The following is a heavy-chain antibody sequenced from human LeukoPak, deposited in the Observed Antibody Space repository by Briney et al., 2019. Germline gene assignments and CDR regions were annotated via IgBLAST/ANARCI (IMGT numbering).Heavy chain of an antibody. CDR2: IIPIFGTA. D-gene: IGHD2-15*01. CDR1: GGTFSSYA. CDR3: ARDVTQVGPLDY. J-gene: IGHJ4*02. Sequence: SVKVSCKASGGTFSSYAISWVRQAPGQGLEWMGGIIPIFGTANYAQKFQGRVTITADESTSTAYMELSSLRSEDTAVYYCARDVTQVGPLDYWGQGTLVTVSS. V-gene: IGHV1-69*01.